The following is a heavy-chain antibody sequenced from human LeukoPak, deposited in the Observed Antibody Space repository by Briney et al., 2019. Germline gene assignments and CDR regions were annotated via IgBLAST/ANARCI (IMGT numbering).Heavy chain of an antibody. V-gene: IGHV4-30-2*01. Sequence: SETLSLTCTVSGGSISSGGYYWSWIRQPPGKGLEWIGYIYHSGSTYYNPSLKSRVTISVDRSKNQFSLKLSSVTAADTAVYYCARVSSSSWYGWFDPWGQGTPVTVSS. J-gene: IGHJ5*02. CDR1: GGSISSGGYY. CDR3: ARVSSSSWYGWFDP. CDR2: IYHSGST. D-gene: IGHD6-13*01.